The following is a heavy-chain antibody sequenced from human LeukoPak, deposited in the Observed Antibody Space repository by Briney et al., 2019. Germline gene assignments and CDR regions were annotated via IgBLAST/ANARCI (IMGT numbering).Heavy chain of an antibody. CDR2: IYPGDSDT. Sequence: GESLKISCKGSGYSFTSYWIGWVRPMPGKGLEWMGIIYPGDSDTRYSPSFQGQVTISADKSISTAYLQWSSLKASDTAMYYCASAGGFTFRDTFDAFDIWGQGTMVTVFS. J-gene: IGHJ3*02. V-gene: IGHV5-51*01. CDR1: GYSFTSYW. CDR3: ASAGGFTFRDTFDAFDI. D-gene: IGHD2/OR15-2a*01.